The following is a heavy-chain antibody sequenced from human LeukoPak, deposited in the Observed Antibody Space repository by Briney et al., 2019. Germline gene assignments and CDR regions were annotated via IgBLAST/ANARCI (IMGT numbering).Heavy chain of an antibody. CDR3: ANHYYDSSGLDY. Sequence: GGSLRLSCAASGFTFSSYGMHWVRQAPGKGLEWVAFIRYDGSNKYYADSVKGRFTISRDNSKNTLYLQMNSLRAEDTAVYYCANHYYDSSGLDYWGQGTLVTVSS. CDR2: IRYDGSNK. V-gene: IGHV3-30*02. D-gene: IGHD3-22*01. J-gene: IGHJ4*02. CDR1: GFTFSSYG.